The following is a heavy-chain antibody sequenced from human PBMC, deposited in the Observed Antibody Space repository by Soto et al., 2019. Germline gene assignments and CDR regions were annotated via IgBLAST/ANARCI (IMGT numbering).Heavy chain of an antibody. Sequence: LRLSCAASGFTFSSYGMSWVRQAPGKGLEWVSSISGSGGSTYYADSVKGRFTISRDNSKNTLYLQMSSLRAEDTAVYYCANRNDYGSGSYFPFDHWGQGTLVTVSS. CDR1: GFTFSSYG. CDR3: ANRNDYGSGSYFPFDH. V-gene: IGHV3-23*01. CDR2: ISGSGGST. D-gene: IGHD3-10*01. J-gene: IGHJ4*02.